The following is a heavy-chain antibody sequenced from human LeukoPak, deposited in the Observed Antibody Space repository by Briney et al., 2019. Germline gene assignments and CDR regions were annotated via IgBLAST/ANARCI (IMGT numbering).Heavy chain of an antibody. V-gene: IGHV3-30*18. D-gene: IGHD4-17*01. CDR2: ISYDGSNK. CDR1: GFTFSSYG. Sequence: PGRSLRLSCAASGFTFSSYGMHWVRQAPGKGLEWVAVISYDGSNKYYADSVKGRFTISRDNSKNTLYLQMNSLRAEDTAVYYCAKGDYGDYSFDYWGRGTLVTVSS. CDR3: AKGDYGDYSFDY. J-gene: IGHJ4*02.